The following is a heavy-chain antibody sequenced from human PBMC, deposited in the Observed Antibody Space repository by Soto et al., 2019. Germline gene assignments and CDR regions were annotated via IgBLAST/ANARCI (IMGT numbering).Heavy chain of an antibody. Sequence: SETLSLTCTVSGGSISSSSYYWGWIRQPPGKGLEWIGSIYYSGSTYYNPSLKSRVTISVDTSKNQFSLKLSSVTAADTAVYYCARQEQYYYYMDVWAKGTTVTVSS. CDR3: ARQEQYYYYMDV. CDR1: GGSISSSSYY. J-gene: IGHJ6*03. CDR2: IYYSGST. V-gene: IGHV4-39*01.